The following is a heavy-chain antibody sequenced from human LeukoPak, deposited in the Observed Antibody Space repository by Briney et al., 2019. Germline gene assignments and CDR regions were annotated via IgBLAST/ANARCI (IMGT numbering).Heavy chain of an antibody. CDR2: INPNSGGT. Sequence: ASVKVSCKASGYTFTGYYMHWVRQAPGQGLEWMGRINPNSGGTNYAQKFQGRVTMTRDTSISTAYMELSRLRSEDTAVYDCGRSVHRYCSGGSCYSNFGPTDYWGQGTLVTVSS. CDR1: GYTFTGYY. V-gene: IGHV1-2*06. CDR3: GRSVHRYCSGGSCYSNFGPTDY. J-gene: IGHJ4*02. D-gene: IGHD2-15*01.